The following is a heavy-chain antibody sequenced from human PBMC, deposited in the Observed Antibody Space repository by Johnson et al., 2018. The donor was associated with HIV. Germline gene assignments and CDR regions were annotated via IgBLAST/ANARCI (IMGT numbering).Heavy chain of an antibody. CDR1: GFSIKDYA. J-gene: IGHJ3*02. Sequence: EVQLVESGGGLVQPGRSLRLSCAASGFSIKDYAMHWVRQAPGKGLEWVSGITWNSGKIDYGGSVKGRFTISRDNAKNSLYLQMNSLRAEDTALYYCAKDGTIEYAFDIWGQGTMVTVSS. CDR3: AKDGTIEYAFDI. CDR2: ITWNSGKI. V-gene: IGHV3-9*01. D-gene: IGHD3-3*01.